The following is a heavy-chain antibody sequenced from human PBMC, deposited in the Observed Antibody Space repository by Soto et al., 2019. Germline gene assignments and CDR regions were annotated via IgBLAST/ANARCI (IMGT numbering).Heavy chain of an antibody. V-gene: IGHV1-18*01. J-gene: IGHJ6*02. CDR1: GYTFTSYG. D-gene: IGHD5-12*01. Sequence: ASVKVSCKASGYTFTSYGIIWVRQAPGQGPEWMGWISVYNGNTNYAQKLQGRVTMTTDTSTSTAYMELRSLRSDDTAVYYCARGYSGYDPTRDYYYYYGMDVWGQGTTVTVSS. CDR3: ARGYSGYDPTRDYYYYYGMDV. CDR2: ISVYNGNT.